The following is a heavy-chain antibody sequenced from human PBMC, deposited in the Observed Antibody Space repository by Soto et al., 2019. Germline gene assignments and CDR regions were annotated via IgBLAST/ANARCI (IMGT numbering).Heavy chain of an antibody. CDR1: GGSISSYY. CDR2: IYYSGST. V-gene: IGHV4-59*08. J-gene: IGHJ4*02. Sequence: QVQLQESGPGLVKPSETLSLTCTVSGGSISSYYWSWIRQPPGKGLEWIGYIYYSGSTNYNPSLKSRVTISADTSKNQFSLKLSSVTAADTAVYYCARQSGELLSAGADYFDYWGQGTLVTVS. CDR3: ARQSGELLSAGADYFDY. D-gene: IGHD1-26*01.